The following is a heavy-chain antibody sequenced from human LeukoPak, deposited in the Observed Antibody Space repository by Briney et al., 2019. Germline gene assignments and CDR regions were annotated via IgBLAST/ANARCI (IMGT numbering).Heavy chain of an antibody. Sequence: SETLSLTCTISGGSISSSSYYWGWIRQPPGKGLEWIGTIYYSGSAYYNPSLKSRVTISVDTSKSQFSLKLSSVTAADTAVYYCARQAWNYFDYWGQGTLVTVSS. D-gene: IGHD1-1*01. V-gene: IGHV4-39*01. CDR2: IYYSGSA. J-gene: IGHJ4*02. CDR1: GGSISSSSYY. CDR3: ARQAWNYFDY.